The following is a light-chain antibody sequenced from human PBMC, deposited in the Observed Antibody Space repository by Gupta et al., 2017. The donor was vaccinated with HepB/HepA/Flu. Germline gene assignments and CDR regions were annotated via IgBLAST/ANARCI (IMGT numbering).Light chain of an antibody. J-gene: IGKJ4*01. V-gene: IGKV3-20*01. CDR3: QQDSSSLIT. CDR2: GAS. Sequence: EIVLTQSPGTLSLSPGERATLSCRASQSVSSSYLAWYQQKPGQAPRLLIYGASSRATGIPDRFSGSGSGTDFTLTISRLEPEDFAVYYCQQDSSSLITFGRGTKVDIK. CDR1: QSVSSSY.